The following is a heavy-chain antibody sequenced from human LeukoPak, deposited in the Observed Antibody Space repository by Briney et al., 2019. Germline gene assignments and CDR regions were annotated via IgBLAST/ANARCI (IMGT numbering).Heavy chain of an antibody. Sequence: GASVKVSCKASGGTFSSYAISWVRQAPGQGLEWMGGIIPIFGTANYAQKFQGRVTITADESTSTAYMELSSLRSEDTAVYYCARPLRVDYYYGMDVWGQGTTVTVSS. CDR3: ARPLRVDYYYGMDV. J-gene: IGHJ6*02. CDR2: IIPIFGTA. D-gene: IGHD4-17*01. V-gene: IGHV1-69*13. CDR1: GGTFSSYA.